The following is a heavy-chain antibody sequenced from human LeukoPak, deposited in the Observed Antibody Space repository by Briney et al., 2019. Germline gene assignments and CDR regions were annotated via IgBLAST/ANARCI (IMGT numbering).Heavy chain of an antibody. Sequence: GGSLRLSCAASGFTFSSYWMSWVRQAPGKGLEWVAVISYDGSNKYYADSVKGRFTISRDNSKNTLYLQMNSLRAEDTAVYYCAKGGFVLMVYATNDFDYWGQGTLVTVSS. D-gene: IGHD2-8*01. CDR3: AKGGFVLMVYATNDFDY. V-gene: IGHV3-30*18. CDR2: ISYDGSNK. CDR1: GFTFSSYW. J-gene: IGHJ4*02.